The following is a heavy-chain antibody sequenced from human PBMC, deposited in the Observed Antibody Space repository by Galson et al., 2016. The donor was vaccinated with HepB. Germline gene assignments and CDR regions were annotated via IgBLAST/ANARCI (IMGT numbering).Heavy chain of an antibody. CDR3: ARESSSWYQSWFDP. D-gene: IGHD6-13*01. Sequence: ETLSLTCTVSGVSTKSHYWSWIRQPPGKGLEWIGYIYYSGTTNYNPSLRSRVTMSVDTSKNQFSLNLSSVTAADTAVYYCARESSSWYQSWFDPWGQGTLVTVSS. V-gene: IGHV4-59*11. CDR2: IYYSGTT. CDR1: GVSTKSHY. J-gene: IGHJ5*02.